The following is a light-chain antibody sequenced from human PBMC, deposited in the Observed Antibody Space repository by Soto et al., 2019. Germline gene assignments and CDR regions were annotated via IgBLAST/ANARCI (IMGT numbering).Light chain of an antibody. CDR2: AAS. V-gene: IGKV1-27*01. CDR1: QAISNY. Sequence: DIPMTQSPSSLSAYVGDRVTITCRASQAISNYLAWYQQKPGKVPKLLIYAASTLQSGVPSQFSGSGSGTDFTLTISSLQPEDVATYYCQKYNIAPWTFGQGTKVEIK. CDR3: QKYNIAPWT. J-gene: IGKJ1*01.